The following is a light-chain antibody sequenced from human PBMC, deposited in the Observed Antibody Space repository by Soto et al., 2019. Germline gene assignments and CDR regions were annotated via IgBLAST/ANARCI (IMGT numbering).Light chain of an antibody. CDR3: QQFYNWPRT. Sequence: EIVMTQSPVTLSVSPGERATLSCRASQSVSSNLAWYQQKPGQAPRLLIYGASTRATGIPARFSGSGSETEFTLNISSLQSEDFAVYYCQQFYNWPRTFGQGTKVEIK. V-gene: IGKV3-15*01. CDR1: QSVSSN. CDR2: GAS. J-gene: IGKJ1*01.